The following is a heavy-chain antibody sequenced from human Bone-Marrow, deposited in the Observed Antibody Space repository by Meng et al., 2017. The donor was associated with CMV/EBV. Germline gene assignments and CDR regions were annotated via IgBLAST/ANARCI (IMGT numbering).Heavy chain of an antibody. D-gene: IGHD1-26*01. CDR2: ISSSSSYI. Sequence: GGSLRLSCAASGFTFSSYSMNWVRQAPGKGLEWVSSISSSSSYIYYADSVKGRFTISRDNAKNSLYLQMNSLRAEDMSVYYCGRALVGGTGGTDVWGQGTTVTVSS. V-gene: IGHV3-21*01. J-gene: IGHJ6*02. CDR1: GFTFSSYS. CDR3: GRALVGGTGGTDV.